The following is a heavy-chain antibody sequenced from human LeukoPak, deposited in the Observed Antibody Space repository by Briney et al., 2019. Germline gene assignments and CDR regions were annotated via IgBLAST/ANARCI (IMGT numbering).Heavy chain of an antibody. D-gene: IGHD3-3*01. CDR1: GFTFSSYS. CDR2: ISSSSSTI. V-gene: IGHV3-48*01. J-gene: IGHJ3*02. Sequence: PGGSLRLSCAASGFTFSSYSMNWVRQAPGKGLEWVSYISSSSSTIYYADSVKGRFTTSRDNSKNTLYLQMNSLRAEDTAVYYCAKTRLNLAPDDFWSGYLDAFDIWGQGTMVTVSS. CDR3: AKTRLNLAPDDFWSGYLDAFDI.